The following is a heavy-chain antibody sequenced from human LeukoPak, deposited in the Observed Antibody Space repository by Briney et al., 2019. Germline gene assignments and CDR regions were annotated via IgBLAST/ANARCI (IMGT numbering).Heavy chain of an antibody. CDR2: IIPIFGTA. V-gene: IGHV1-69*13. CDR1: GGTFSSYA. J-gene: IGHJ4*02. D-gene: IGHD2-15*01. CDR3: ARGDVVAATHFDY. Sequence: GASVKLSCKASGGTFSSYAISWVRQATGQGLEWMGGIIPIFGTANYAQKFQGRVTITADESTSTAYMELSSLRSEDTAVYYCARGDVVAATHFDYWGQGTLVTVSS.